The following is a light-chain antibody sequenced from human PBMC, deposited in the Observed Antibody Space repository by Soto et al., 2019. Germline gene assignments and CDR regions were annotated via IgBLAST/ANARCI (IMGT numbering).Light chain of an antibody. Sequence: EIVLTQSPGTLSLSPGERATLSCRASQSISSSYLAWYQQKPGQAPRLLVYGASSRATGIPDRFSGSGSGTDFTLTISRLEPEDLALYYCQRYSSTFWTFGQGTKVEIK. CDR3: QRYSSTFWT. J-gene: IGKJ1*01. CDR2: GAS. V-gene: IGKV3-20*01. CDR1: QSISSSY.